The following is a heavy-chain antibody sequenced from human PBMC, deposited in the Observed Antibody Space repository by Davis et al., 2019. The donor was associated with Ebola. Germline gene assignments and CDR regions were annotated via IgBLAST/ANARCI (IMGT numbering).Heavy chain of an antibody. J-gene: IGHJ4*02. CDR3: ARGSPLYDYVWGSYRYGRWDY. V-gene: IGHV4-31*03. CDR1: GGSISSGGYY. D-gene: IGHD3-16*02. CDR2: IYYSGST. Sequence: PSETLSLTCTVSGGSISSGGYYWSWIRQHPGKGLEWIGYIYYSGSTYYNPSLKSRVTISVDTSKNQFSLKLSSVTAADTAVYYCARGSPLYDYVWGSYRYGRWDYWGQGTLVTVSS.